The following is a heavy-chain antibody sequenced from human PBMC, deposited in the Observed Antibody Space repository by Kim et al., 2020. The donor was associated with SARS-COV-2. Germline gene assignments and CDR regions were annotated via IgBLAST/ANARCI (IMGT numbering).Heavy chain of an antibody. D-gene: IGHD6-13*01. CDR2: ITGGGDT. CDR3: AKGKASGLVDWFDP. Sequence: GGSLRLSCAASGLTLRNYAMMWARQAPGKGLEWVSTITGGGDTFYADSVKGRFTISKDNSKSTLYLQMNNLGVEDTALYYCAKGKASGLVDWFDPWGQGTLVPVSS. V-gene: IGHV3-23*01. CDR1: GLTLRNYA. J-gene: IGHJ5*02.